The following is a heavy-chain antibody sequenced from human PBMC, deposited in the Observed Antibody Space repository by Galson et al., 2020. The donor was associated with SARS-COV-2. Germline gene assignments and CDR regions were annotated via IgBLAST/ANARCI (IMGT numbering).Heavy chain of an antibody. CDR3: ARGPPIYDILTGYYID. Sequence: ASVKVSCKASGYTFTSYDINWVRQATGQGLEWMGWMNPNSGNTGYAQKFQGRVTMTRNTSISTAYMELSSLRSEDTAVYYCARGPPIYDILTGYYIDWGQGTLVTVSS. CDR1: GYTFTSYD. V-gene: IGHV1-8*01. J-gene: IGHJ4*02. CDR2: MNPNSGNT. D-gene: IGHD3-9*01.